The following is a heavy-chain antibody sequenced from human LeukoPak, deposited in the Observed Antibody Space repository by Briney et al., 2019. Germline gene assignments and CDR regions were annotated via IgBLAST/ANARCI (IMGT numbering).Heavy chain of an antibody. V-gene: IGHV3-11*01. Sequence: GGSLRLSCAAPGFTFSDYYMSWIRQAPGKGLEWVSHISDSGRTIYYADSVKGRFTISRDNAKNSLYLQMNSLRAEDTAVYYCASQYYYAMDVWGQGTTVTVSS. CDR1: GFTFSDYY. CDR3: ASQYYYAMDV. J-gene: IGHJ6*02. CDR2: ISDSGRTI.